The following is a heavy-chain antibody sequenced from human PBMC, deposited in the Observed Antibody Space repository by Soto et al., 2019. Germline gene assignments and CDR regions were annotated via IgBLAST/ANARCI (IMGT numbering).Heavy chain of an antibody. CDR3: ARDFFGGTYDILTGYYMGECVFDI. Sequence: ASVKVSCKASGYTFTSYGISWVRQAPGQGLEWMGWISAYNGNTNYAQKLQGRVTMTTDTSTSTAYMELRSLRSDDTAVYYCARDFFGGTYDILTGYYMGECVFDIWGQGTMVTVSS. CDR1: GYTFTSYG. CDR2: ISAYNGNT. J-gene: IGHJ3*02. D-gene: IGHD3-9*01. V-gene: IGHV1-18*01.